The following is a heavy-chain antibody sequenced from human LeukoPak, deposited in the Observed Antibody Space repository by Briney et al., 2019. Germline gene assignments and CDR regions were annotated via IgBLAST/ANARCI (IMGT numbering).Heavy chain of an antibody. CDR1: GNSISSYY. CDR3: ARGGGYYYGSGSYYPYLDY. Sequence: SETLSLTCSVSGNSISSYYWSWIRQPPGKGLEWIGYIYYNVSTNYNPSLKSRVTISVDTSNNQFSLKLSSVTAADTAVYYCARGGGYYYGSGSYYPYLDYWGQGTLVTVSS. V-gene: IGHV4-59*01. J-gene: IGHJ4*02. CDR2: IYYNVST. D-gene: IGHD3-10*01.